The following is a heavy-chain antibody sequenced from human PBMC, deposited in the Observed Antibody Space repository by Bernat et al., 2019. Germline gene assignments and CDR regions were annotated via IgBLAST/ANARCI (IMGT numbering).Heavy chain of an antibody. D-gene: IGHD2-15*01. CDR3: TRDKGSRGGLHEY. V-gene: IGHV3-15*02. J-gene: IGHJ4*02. CDR2: IKSENDGGTT. CDR1: GFAFKYAW. Sequence: EVQLVEAGGALVEPGGSLRVSCEASGFAFKYAWVSWVRQAPGKGLQWVARIKSENDGGTTDYAASVYGRFTISRDDSRNMLYLQMNSLKPEDTGVYYCTRDKGSRGGLHEYWGQGTLVTVSS.